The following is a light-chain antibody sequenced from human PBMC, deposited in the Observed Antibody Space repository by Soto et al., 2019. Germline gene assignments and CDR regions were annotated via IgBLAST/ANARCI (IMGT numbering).Light chain of an antibody. V-gene: IGKV2-28*01. Sequence: IVMTQSPLSLPVTPGEPASISCGSSQTLLHSNGYNYLDWYLQKPGQSPQLLNYLGSNRSSGVTDRFSGSGSGTDFTLKISRVEAEDVGVYYCMQALQTPRTFGQGTKLEIK. J-gene: IGKJ2*02. CDR3: MQALQTPRT. CDR2: LGS. CDR1: QTLLHSNGYNY.